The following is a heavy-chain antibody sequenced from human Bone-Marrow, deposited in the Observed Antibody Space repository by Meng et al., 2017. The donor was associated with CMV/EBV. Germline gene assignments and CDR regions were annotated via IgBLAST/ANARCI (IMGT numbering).Heavy chain of an antibody. J-gene: IGHJ5*02. V-gene: IGHV1-2*02. CDR1: GYTFTGYY. CDR2: INPNSGGT. CDR3: ARVGLRGAYGFDP. D-gene: IGHD3-16*01. Sequence: ASVKVSCKASGYTFTGYYMHWVRQAPGQGLEWMGWINPNSGGTKYAQKFQGRVTMTRETSISTAYMELSRLRSDDTAVYYCARVGLRGAYGFDPWGQGTLATVSS.